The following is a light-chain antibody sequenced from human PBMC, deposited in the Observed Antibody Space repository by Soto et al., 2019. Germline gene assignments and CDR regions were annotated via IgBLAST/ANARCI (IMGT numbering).Light chain of an antibody. CDR1: QSINNY. Sequence: IQMTKAPSSMSAAGGDRVTITCRASQSINNYLNWYQQKPGKAPKFLIYAASSLQNGVTSRFSGSGSGTDFTLSIRSLQREDFGTYYCQKRSRTPYTFGRGNKGASK. CDR3: QKRSRTPYT. CDR2: AAS. J-gene: IGKJ2*01. V-gene: IGKV1-39*01.